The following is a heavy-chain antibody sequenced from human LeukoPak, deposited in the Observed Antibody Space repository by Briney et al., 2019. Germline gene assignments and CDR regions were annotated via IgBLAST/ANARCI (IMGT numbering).Heavy chain of an antibody. J-gene: IGHJ6*04. CDR2: ISGSGGST. Sequence: GGSLRLSCAASGFTFSRYAMSWVRQAPGKGLEWVSAISGSGGSTYYADSVKGRFTISRDNSKNTLYLQMNSLRAEDTAVYYCAKDGSGSYYFDYYYYYGMDVWGKGTTVTVSS. D-gene: IGHD3-10*01. CDR1: GFTFSRYA. CDR3: AKDGSGSYYFDYYYYYGMDV. V-gene: IGHV3-23*01.